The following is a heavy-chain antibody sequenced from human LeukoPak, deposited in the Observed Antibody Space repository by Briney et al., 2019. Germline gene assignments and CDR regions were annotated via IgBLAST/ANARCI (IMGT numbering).Heavy chain of an antibody. J-gene: IGHJ4*02. D-gene: IGHD6-6*01. V-gene: IGHV1-18*01. CDR1: GYSFSSYG. CDR3: ARGSSSDY. CDR2: IGAYNGNA. Sequence: ASVTVSCKASGYSFSSYGITWVRQAPGQGLEWMGWIGAYNGNANFAQKLQGRVTMTTDTSTSTAYMELRSLRSDDTAVYYCARGSSSDYWGQGTLVTVSS.